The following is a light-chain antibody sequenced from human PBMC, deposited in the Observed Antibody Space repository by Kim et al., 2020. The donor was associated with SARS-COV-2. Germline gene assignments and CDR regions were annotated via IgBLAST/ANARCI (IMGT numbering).Light chain of an antibody. J-gene: IGKJ4*01. V-gene: IGKV3-15*01. CDR3: QHDN. Sequence: SPATLSVSPGERATLSCRASQSVGSNVAWYQQKPGQAPRLLIYGASTRATGIPARFSGSGSGTDFTLTISSLQSEDFAVYYCQHDNFGGGTKLEI. CDR2: GAS. CDR1: QSVGSN.